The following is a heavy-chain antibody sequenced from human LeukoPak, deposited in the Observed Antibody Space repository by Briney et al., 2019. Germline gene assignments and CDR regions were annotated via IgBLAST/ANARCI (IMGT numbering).Heavy chain of an antibody. Sequence: GGSLRLSCAASGFTFSSYAMHWVRQAPGKGLEYVSAISSNGGSTYYANSVKGRFTIARDNSKNTLYLQMGSLRAEDMAVYYCARVGYTSYYYYGMDVWGQGTTVTVSS. D-gene: IGHD6-13*01. J-gene: IGHJ6*02. CDR3: ARVGYTSYYYYGMDV. CDR1: GFTFSSYA. CDR2: ISSNGGST. V-gene: IGHV3-64*01.